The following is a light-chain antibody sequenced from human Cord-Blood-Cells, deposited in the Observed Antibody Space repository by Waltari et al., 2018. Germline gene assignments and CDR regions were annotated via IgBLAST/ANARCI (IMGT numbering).Light chain of an antibody. J-gene: IGLJ2*01. CDR2: LNSDGSH. CDR3: QTWGTGIVV. Sequence: QLVLTQSPSASASLGASVKLTCTLSSGHSSYAIAWHQQQPAKGPRYLMKLNSDGSHSKGDGIPDRFSGSSSGAERYLTISSLQSEDEADDYCQTWGTGIVVFGGGTKLTVL. CDR1: SGHSSYA. V-gene: IGLV4-69*01.